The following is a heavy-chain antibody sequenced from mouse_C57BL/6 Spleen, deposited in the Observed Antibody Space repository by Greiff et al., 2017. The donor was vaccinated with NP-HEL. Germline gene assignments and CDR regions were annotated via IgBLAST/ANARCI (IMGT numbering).Heavy chain of an antibody. CDR1: GYTFTSYW. Sequence: VQLQQSGAELVKPGASVKLSCKASGYTFTSYWMHWVKQRPGQGLEWIGMIHPNSGSTNYNEKFKSKATLTVDKSSSTAYMQLSSLTSEDSAVYYCARRYYGSSYDYFDYWGQGTTLTVSS. CDR3: ARRYYGSSYDYFDY. CDR2: IHPNSGST. V-gene: IGHV1-64*01. J-gene: IGHJ2*01. D-gene: IGHD1-1*01.